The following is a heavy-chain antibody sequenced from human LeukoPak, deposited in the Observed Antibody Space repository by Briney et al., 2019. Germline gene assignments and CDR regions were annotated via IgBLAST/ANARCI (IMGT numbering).Heavy chain of an antibody. CDR1: GYTFTSYG. CDR3: ATNHPAATINDY. CDR2: ISAYNGNT. D-gene: IGHD5-24*01. J-gene: IGHJ4*02. Sequence: GASVKVSCKASGYTFTSYGIGWVRQAPGQGLEWMGWISAYNGNTNYAQKLQGRVTMTTDTSTSTAYMELSSLRSEDTAVYYCATNHPAATINDYWGQGTLVTVSS. V-gene: IGHV1-18*01.